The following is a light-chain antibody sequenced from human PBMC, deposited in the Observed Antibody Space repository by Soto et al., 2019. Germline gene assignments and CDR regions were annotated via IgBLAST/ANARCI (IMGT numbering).Light chain of an antibody. V-gene: IGKV1-5*01. J-gene: IGKJ1*01. CDR3: QQYNSYSPT. CDR2: DAS. Sequence: IQMTQYPSHLSASLGPSITIPXXASQSISSWLAWYQQKPGKAPKLLIYDASNLESGVPSRFSGSGSGTEFTLTISSLQPDDFATYYCQQYNSYSPTFGQGSKVDI. CDR1: QSISSW.